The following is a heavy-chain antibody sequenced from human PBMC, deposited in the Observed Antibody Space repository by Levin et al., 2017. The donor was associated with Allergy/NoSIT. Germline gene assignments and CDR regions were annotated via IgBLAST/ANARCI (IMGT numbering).Heavy chain of an antibody. CDR1: GFTFTNAW. CDR3: TTDPTPGSGSC. J-gene: IGHJ4*02. Sequence: GGSLRLSCAASGFTFTNAWMSWVRQAPGKGLEWVGRIKSKIQGGTTDYAAPVRDTFTISRDDSKNTVYLQMDSLKIEDTAVYYCTTDPTPGSGSCWGQGTLVTVSS. V-gene: IGHV3-15*01. D-gene: IGHD1-26*01. CDR2: IKSKIQGGTT.